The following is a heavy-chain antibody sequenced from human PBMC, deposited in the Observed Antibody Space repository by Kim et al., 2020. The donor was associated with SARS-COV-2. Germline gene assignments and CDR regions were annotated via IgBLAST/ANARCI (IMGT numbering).Heavy chain of an antibody. CDR2: IYYSGST. J-gene: IGHJ3*02. CDR3: AREVPPDAFDI. Sequence: SETLSLTCTVSGGSISSYYWSWIRQPPGKGLEWIGYIYYSGSTNYNPSLKSRVTISVDTSKNKFSLKLSSVTAADTAVYYCAREVPPDAFDIWGQGTMVTVSS. V-gene: IGHV4-59*01. CDR1: GGSISSYY. D-gene: IGHD3-10*01.